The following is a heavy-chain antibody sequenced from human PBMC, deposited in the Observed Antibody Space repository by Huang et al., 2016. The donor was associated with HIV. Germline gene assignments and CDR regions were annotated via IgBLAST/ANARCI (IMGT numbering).Heavy chain of an antibody. CDR3: TKGHYYDTNGYVAFDI. CDR2: ISYDGSSK. V-gene: IGHV3-30*18. Sequence: QVQLVESGGGVVRPGRSLRLSCAASSFTFSKFAMHWVRQAPGEVVEGMADISYDGSSKHYADSVTGRLTSSRDNSNNTLYLQMNSLTVEDTAVYYCTKGHYYDTNGYVAFDIWGQGTMVTVSS. CDR1: SFTFSKFA. J-gene: IGHJ3*02. D-gene: IGHD3-22*01.